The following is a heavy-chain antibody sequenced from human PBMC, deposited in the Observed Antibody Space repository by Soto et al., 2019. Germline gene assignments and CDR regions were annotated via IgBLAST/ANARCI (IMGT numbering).Heavy chain of an antibody. V-gene: IGHV4-59*01. D-gene: IGHD4-17*01. CDR3: ESTAYYYYMDV. CDR2: IYYSGST. J-gene: IGHJ6*03. Sequence: PSETLSLTCTVSGGSISSYYWSWIRQPPGKGLEWIGYIYYSGSTNYNPSLKSRVTISVDTSKNQFSLKLSSVTAADTAVYYCESTAYYYYMDVWGKGTTVTVSS. CDR1: GGSISSYY.